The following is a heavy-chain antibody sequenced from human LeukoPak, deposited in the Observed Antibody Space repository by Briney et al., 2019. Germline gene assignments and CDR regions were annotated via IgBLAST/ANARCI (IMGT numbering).Heavy chain of an antibody. CDR1: GFTFSSYA. D-gene: IGHD2-2*01. V-gene: IGHV3-23*01. CDR3: AKSVGSCNTTSCYSQSNDF. Sequence: GGSLRLSCAASGFTFSSYAMSWVRQAPGKGLEWVSAISGSGGSTYYADSVKGRFTISRDNSRNTLYLQMNSLRAEDTAVYYCAKSVGSCNTTSCYSQSNDFWGQGTLVTVSS. CDR2: ISGSGGST. J-gene: IGHJ4*02.